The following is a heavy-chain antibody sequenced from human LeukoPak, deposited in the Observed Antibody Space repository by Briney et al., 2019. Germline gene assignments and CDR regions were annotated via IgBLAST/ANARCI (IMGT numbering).Heavy chain of an antibody. V-gene: IGHV1-69*02. D-gene: IGHD3-22*01. Sequence: GASVKVSCKASGGTFSSYTISWVRQAPGQGLEWMGMIIPILGIANYAQKFQGRVTITADKSTSTAYMELSSLRSEDTAVYYCARASYYYDSSGYLSDYWGQGTLVTVSS. CDR1: GGTFSSYT. J-gene: IGHJ4*02. CDR3: ARASYYYDSSGYLSDY. CDR2: IIPILGIA.